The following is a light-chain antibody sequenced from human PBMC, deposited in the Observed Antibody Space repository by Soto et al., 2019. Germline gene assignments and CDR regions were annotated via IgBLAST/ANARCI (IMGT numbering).Light chain of an antibody. CDR2: AAS. CDR1: QGISSY. V-gene: IGKV1-9*01. CDR3: QQLNSYPPP. Sequence: DIQLTQSPSFLSASVGDRVTITCRASQGISSYLAWYQQKPGKAPKLLIYAASTLQSGVPSRFSGSGSGTEFTLTISSLQPEDFATDYCQQLNSYPPPFGPGTKVDIK. J-gene: IGKJ3*01.